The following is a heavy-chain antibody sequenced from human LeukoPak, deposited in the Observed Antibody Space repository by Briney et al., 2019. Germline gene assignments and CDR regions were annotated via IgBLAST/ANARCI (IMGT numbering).Heavy chain of an antibody. Sequence: PGGSLRLSCAASGFTFCTYAMTWVRQAPGKGLEWVSVISGSGGSTYYADSVKGRFTLSRDNSKNTLYLQMNSLRVEDTAVYYCAKSIGGVVVVAADYWGQGTLVTVSS. CDR2: ISGSGGST. CDR1: GFTFCTYA. CDR3: AKSIGGVVVVAADY. V-gene: IGHV3-23*01. J-gene: IGHJ4*02. D-gene: IGHD2-15*01.